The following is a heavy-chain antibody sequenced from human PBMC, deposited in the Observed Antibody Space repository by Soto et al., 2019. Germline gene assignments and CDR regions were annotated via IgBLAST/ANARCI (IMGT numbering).Heavy chain of an antibody. V-gene: IGHV1-58*01. CDR1: GFTFTYSA. D-gene: IGHD2-2*01. CDR2: IVVGSGNT. J-gene: IGHJ6*02. CDR3: AARGCSSSSCYYYYGMDV. Sequence: QMQLVQSGPEVKKPGTSVKVSCKASGFTFTYSAVQWVRQARGQRLEWIVWIVVGSGNTNYAQKFQERVTITRDMSTSTAYMELSSLRSEDTAVYYCAARGCSSSSCYYYYGMDVWGQGTTVTVSS.